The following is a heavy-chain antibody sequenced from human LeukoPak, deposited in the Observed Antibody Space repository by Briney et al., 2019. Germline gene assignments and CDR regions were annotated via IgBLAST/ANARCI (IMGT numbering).Heavy chain of an antibody. J-gene: IGHJ4*02. CDR3: ARDSRLGQQLDSFDY. CDR2: IYYSGST. CDR1: GGSISSSSHY. Sequence: SETLSLTCTVSGGSISSSSHYWGWIRQPPGKGLEWIGSIYYSGSTYYNPSLKSRVTISVDTSKNQFSLKLSSVTAADTAVYYCARDSRLGQQLDSFDYWGQGTLVTVSS. D-gene: IGHD6-13*01. V-gene: IGHV4-39*07.